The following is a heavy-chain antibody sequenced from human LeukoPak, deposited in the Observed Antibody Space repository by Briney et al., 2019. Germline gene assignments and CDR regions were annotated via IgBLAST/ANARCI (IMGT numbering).Heavy chain of an antibody. CDR3: AKDPPPMTTVTTFDY. CDR1: GFTFSSYA. CDR2: ISGSGGST. D-gene: IGHD4-11*01. J-gene: IGHJ4*02. V-gene: IGHV3-23*01. Sequence: GGPLRLSCAASGFTFSSYAMSWVHQAPGEGLEWVSAISGSGGSTYYADSVKGRFTISRDNSKNTLYLQMNSLRAEGTAVYYCAKDPPPMTTVTTFDYWGQGTLVTVSS.